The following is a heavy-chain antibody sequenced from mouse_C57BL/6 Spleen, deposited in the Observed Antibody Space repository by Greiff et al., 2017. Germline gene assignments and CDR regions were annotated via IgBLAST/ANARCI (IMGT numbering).Heavy chain of an antibody. J-gene: IGHJ2*01. Sequence: QVQLQQPGAELVKPGASVKLSCKASGYTFTSYWMHWVKQRPGQGLEWIGMIHPNSGSTNYNEKFKSKATLTVDKSSSTAYMQLSSLTSEDSAVYYCARGGPPYGSSYFDYWGQGTTLTVSS. CDR2: IHPNSGST. D-gene: IGHD1-1*01. CDR1: GYTFTSYW. CDR3: ARGGPPYGSSYFDY. V-gene: IGHV1-64*01.